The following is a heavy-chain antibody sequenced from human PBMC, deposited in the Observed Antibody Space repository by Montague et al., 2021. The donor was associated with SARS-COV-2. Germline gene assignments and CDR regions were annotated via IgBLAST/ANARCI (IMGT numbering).Heavy chain of an antibody. CDR1: GFTSGDYQ. CDR2: INQDETAK. CDR3: ARSPRGSGTGWLDY. Sequence: YLRLSCAASGFTSGDYQMTWVRQAPGKGPQWVANINQDETAKTYVDSVKGRFTISRDNAKNSLILQMNSLKDEDTAVYYCARSPRGSGTGWLDYWGQGTLVTVSS. J-gene: IGHJ4*02. V-gene: IGHV3-7*01. D-gene: IGHD3/OR15-3a*01.